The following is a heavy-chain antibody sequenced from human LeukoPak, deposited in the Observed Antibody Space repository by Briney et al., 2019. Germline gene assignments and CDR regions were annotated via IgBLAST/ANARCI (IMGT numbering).Heavy chain of an antibody. Sequence: GGSLRLSCAASGFTFSTYGMSWVRQAPGKGLEWVSTISGSGGSTYYADSVKGRFTISRDNSKNTLYLQVNSLRAEDTAVYYCAKEKYDSGAFDYWGQGTLVTVSS. D-gene: IGHD3-10*01. CDR1: GFTFSTYG. CDR3: AKEKYDSGAFDY. V-gene: IGHV3-23*01. CDR2: ISGSGGST. J-gene: IGHJ4*02.